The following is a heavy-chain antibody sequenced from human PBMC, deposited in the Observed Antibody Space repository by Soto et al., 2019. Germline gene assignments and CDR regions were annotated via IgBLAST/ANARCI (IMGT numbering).Heavy chain of an antibody. J-gene: IGHJ4*02. V-gene: IGHV4-28*01. CDR3: ARREIQGPIDY. CDR2: IYYSGTT. Sequence: QVQLQESGPGLVKPSDTLSLTCAVSGYSISSSNWWGWIRQPTGKGLEWIGYIYYSGTTYYNPSLKSRVTMSVETSKNQFSLKLTAVTAVDTAVYYFARREIQGPIDYWGQGTLVTVSS. CDR1: GYSISSSNW. D-gene: IGHD1-26*01.